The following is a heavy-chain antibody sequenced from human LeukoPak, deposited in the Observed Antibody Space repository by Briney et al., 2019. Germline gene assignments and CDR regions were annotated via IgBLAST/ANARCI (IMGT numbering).Heavy chain of an antibody. J-gene: IGHJ3*02. CDR2: IYSGGST. D-gene: IGHD3-3*01. V-gene: IGHV3-53*01. CDR3: ARVYYDFWSGYEYDAFDI. Sequence: VGSLRLSCAASGFTVSSNYMSWVRQAPGKGLEWVSVIYSGGSTYYADSVKGRFTISRDNSKNTLYLQMNSLRAEDTAVYYCARVYYDFWSGYEYDAFDIWGQGTMVTVSS. CDR1: GFTVSSNY.